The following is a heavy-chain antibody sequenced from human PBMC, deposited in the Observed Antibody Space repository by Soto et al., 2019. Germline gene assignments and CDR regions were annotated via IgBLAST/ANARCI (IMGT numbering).Heavy chain of an antibody. Sequence: GASVKVTCKAPGGTFSGYAISWGRQAPGQGLEWMGGIIPIFGTASYAQKFQGRVTITADESTSTAYMELSSLRSEDTAVYYCARDRLLESDFYFSRCGSHLDQHAFPARRSSDL. CDR2: IIPIFGTA. D-gene: IGHD2-2*01. CDR3: ARDRLLESDFYFSRCGSHLDQHAFPARRSSDL. V-gene: IGHV1-69*13. CDR1: GGTFSGYA. J-gene: IGHJ2*01.